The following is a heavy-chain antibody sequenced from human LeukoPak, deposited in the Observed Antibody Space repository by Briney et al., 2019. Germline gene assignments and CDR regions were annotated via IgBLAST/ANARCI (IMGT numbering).Heavy chain of an antibody. Sequence: SETLSLTCTVSGYSITNNYYWDWIRQPPGKGLEWIASIYHSGSTNYNPSLKSRVTISVDTSKNQFSLKLSSVTAADTAVYYCASSHSSSWYGGYYFDYWGQGTLVTVSS. V-gene: IGHV4-38-2*02. CDR2: IYHSGST. J-gene: IGHJ4*02. CDR1: GYSITNNYY. CDR3: ASSHSSSWYGGYYFDY. D-gene: IGHD6-13*01.